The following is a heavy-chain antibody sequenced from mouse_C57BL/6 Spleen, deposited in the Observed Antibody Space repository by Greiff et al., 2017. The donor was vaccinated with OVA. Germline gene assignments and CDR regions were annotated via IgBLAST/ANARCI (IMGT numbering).Heavy chain of an antibody. Sequence: EVKLMESGPELVKPGASVKMSCKASGYTFTDYNMHWVKQSHGKSLEWIGYINPNNGGTSYNQKFKGKATLTVNKSSSTAYMELRSLTSEDSAVYYCARRSDYYGSSYGGYFDYWGQGTTLTVSS. CDR3: ARRSDYYGSSYGGYFDY. CDR2: INPNNGGT. CDR1: GYTFTDYN. J-gene: IGHJ2*01. D-gene: IGHD1-1*01. V-gene: IGHV1-22*01.